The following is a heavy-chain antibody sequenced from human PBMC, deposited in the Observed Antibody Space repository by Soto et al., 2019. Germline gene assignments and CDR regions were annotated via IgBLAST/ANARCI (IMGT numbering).Heavy chain of an antibody. CDR1: GYAFSAHY. J-gene: IGHJ4*02. D-gene: IGHD3-9*01. V-gene: IGHV1-2*02. CDR2: INPNSDDT. CDR3: ARRYMTDFDCFPNDF. Sequence: QVQLVQSGAEVKKPGASVKVSCKASGYAFSAHYLHWVRQAPGQGLEWMGWINPNSDDTKIAQKFQGRVAMTSDTSISTASLELTRLTSDDAAVYYCARRYMTDFDCFPNDFWGQGTLVAVSS.